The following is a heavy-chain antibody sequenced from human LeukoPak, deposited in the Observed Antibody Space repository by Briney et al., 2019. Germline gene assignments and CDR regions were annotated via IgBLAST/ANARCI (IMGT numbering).Heavy chain of an antibody. J-gene: IGHJ4*02. CDR1: GVTYSRYW. CDR2: IKEDGSET. CDR3: TRGGYGDLYFDY. V-gene: IGHV3-7*01. Sequence: GGSLRLSCAASGVTYSRYWMNWVRQAPGKGLEWVATIKEDGSETYYVDSVKGRFTISRDSAKNSLYLHMNSLRVEDTAVYYCTRGGYGDLYFDYWGQGTLVTVSS. D-gene: IGHD4-17*01.